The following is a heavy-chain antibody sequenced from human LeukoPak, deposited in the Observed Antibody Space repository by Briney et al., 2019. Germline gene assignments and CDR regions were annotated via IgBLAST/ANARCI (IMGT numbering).Heavy chain of an antibody. V-gene: IGHV1-58*01. D-gene: IGHD4-23*01. CDR3: AAQTTGDYGGNLLDY. CDR1: GFTFTSSA. J-gene: IGHJ4*02. CDR2: IVVGSGNT. Sequence: GTSVKVSCKASGFTFTSSAVQWVRQARGQRLEWIGWIVVGSGNTNYAQKFQERVTITRDMSTSTAYMELSSLRSEDTAVYYCAAQTTGDYGGNLLDYWGQGTLVTVSS.